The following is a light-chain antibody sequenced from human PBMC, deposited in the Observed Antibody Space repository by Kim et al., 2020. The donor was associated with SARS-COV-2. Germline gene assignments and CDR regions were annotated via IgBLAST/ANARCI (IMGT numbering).Light chain of an antibody. CDR3: NSRDSSGNHLV. Sequence: SSELTQDPAVSVALGQTVRITCHGDSLRSYYASWYQQKPGQAPVLVIYGKNNRPSGIPDLFSGSSSGNTASLTITGAQAEDEADYYCNSRDSSGNHLVFG. CDR2: GKN. J-gene: IGLJ3*02. V-gene: IGLV3-19*01. CDR1: SLRSYY.